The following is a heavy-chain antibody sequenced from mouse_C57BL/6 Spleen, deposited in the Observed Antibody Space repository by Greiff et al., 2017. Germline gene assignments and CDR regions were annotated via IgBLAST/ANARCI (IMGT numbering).Heavy chain of an antibody. J-gene: IGHJ2*01. Sequence: EVQLQQSGPELVKPGASVKISCKASGYTFTDYYMNWVKQSHGKSLEWIGDINPNNGGTSYNQKFKGKATLTVDKSSSTAYMELRSLTSEDSAVYYCARSRSLITTVPDYWGQGTTLTVSS. V-gene: IGHV1-26*01. CDR3: ARSRSLITTVPDY. CDR1: GYTFTDYY. CDR2: INPNNGGT. D-gene: IGHD1-1*01.